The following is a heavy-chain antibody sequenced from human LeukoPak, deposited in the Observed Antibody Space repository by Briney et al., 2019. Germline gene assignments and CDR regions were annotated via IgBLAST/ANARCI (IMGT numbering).Heavy chain of an antibody. J-gene: IGHJ4*02. V-gene: IGHV4-59*01. CDR3: ARAPYDFWSGYYIDY. CDR2: IYYSGST. D-gene: IGHD3-3*01. CDR1: GGSISSYY. Sequence: SETLSLTCTVFGGSISSYYWSWIRQPPGKGLEWIGYIYYSGSTNYNPSLKSRVTISVDTSKNQFSLKLSSVTAADTAVYYCARAPYDFWSGYYIDYWGQGTLVTVSS.